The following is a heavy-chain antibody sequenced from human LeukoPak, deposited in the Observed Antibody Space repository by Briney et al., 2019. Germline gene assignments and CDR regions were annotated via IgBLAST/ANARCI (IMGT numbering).Heavy chain of an antibody. CDR1: GFTVSSNY. CDR3: ARDSPGGYGGFFDY. J-gene: IGHJ4*02. D-gene: IGHD3-10*01. Sequence: GGSLRLACAASGFTVSSNYMSWVRQAPGKGLEGVSVIYSGGSTYYADSVKGRFTISRDNSKNTLYLQMNSLRAEDTAVYYCARDSPGGYGGFFDYWGQGTLVTVSS. V-gene: IGHV3-53*01. CDR2: IYSGGST.